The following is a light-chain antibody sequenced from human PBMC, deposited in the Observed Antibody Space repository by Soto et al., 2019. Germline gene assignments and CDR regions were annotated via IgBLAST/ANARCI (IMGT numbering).Light chain of an antibody. V-gene: IGKV2-28*01. J-gene: IGKJ1*01. Sequence: DIVMTQSPLSLPVTPGEPASISCRSSQSLLHSNGYNYLDWYLQKPGQSPQLLIYLGSNRASGVPDRFSGSGSGTDFTLKISRVEAEDVRVYYCMQPQQSWTFGQGTKLDIK. CDR1: QSLLHSNGYNY. CDR3: MQPQQSWT. CDR2: LGS.